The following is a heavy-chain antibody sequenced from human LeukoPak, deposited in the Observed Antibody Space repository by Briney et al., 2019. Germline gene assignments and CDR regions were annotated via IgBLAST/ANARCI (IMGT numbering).Heavy chain of an antibody. J-gene: IGHJ4*02. D-gene: IGHD3-22*01. CDR2: INPSGGST. V-gene: IGHV1-46*01. CDR1: GGTFSSYA. Sequence: ASVKVSCKASGGTFSSYAISWVRQAPGQGLEWMGIINPSGGSTSYAQKFQGRVTMTRDTSTSTVYMELSSLRSEDTAVYYCARGGEKYYYDSSGSDYWGQGTLVTVSS. CDR3: ARGGEKYYYDSSGSDY.